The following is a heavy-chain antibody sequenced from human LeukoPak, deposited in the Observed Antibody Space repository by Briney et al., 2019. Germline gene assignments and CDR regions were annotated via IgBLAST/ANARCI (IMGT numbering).Heavy chain of an antibody. D-gene: IGHD6-19*01. CDR3: ARAYTSGWYRTSNFQY. CDR2: INPNSGDT. Sequence: ASVKASCKASRYTFGDYYIHWVRQAPGQGLEWMGWINPNSGDTNYAQKFQGRVALTRDTSISTAYLDLRRLTSDDTAVYYCARAYTSGWYRTSNFQYWGQGTLVTVSS. CDR1: RYTFGDYY. V-gene: IGHV1-2*02. J-gene: IGHJ1*01.